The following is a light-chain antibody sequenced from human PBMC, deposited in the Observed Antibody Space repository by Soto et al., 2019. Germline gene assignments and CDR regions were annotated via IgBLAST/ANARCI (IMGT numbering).Light chain of an antibody. Sequence: DLQMTQSPSSLSASVGDRVTITCRASQSIGRFLNWHQQKPGKAPKLLIYDASSLQSGVPSRFSGSGSGTDFTLTISSLQPEDFATYYCQQTYNTPVTFGQGTRLEIK. CDR3: QQTYNTPVT. CDR2: DAS. CDR1: QSIGRF. J-gene: IGKJ5*01. V-gene: IGKV1-39*01.